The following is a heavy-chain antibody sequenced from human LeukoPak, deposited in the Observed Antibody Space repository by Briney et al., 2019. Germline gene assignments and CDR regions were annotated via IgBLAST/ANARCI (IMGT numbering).Heavy chain of an antibody. V-gene: IGHV3-30-3*01. J-gene: IGHJ3*02. CDR2: ISYDGSNK. D-gene: IGHD7-27*01. CDR3: AKAWDDSTGDSRFSFDI. Sequence: PGRSLRLSCAASGFTFSSYAMHWVRQAPGKGLEWVAVISYDGSNKYYADSVKGRFTISRDNSKNTLYLQMNSLRAEDTAVYYCAKAWDDSTGDSRFSFDIWGQGTMVTVSS. CDR1: GFTFSSYA.